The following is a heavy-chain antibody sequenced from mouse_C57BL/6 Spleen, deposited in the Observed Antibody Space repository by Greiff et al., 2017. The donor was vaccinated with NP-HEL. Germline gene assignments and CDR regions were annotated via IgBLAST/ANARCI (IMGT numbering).Heavy chain of an antibody. Sequence: EVKLMESGGGLVQPGGSMKLSCVASGFTFSNYWMNWVRQSPEKGLEWVAQIRLKSDNYATHYAESVKGRFTISRDDSKSSVYLQMNNLRAEDTGIYYCTGRSGSAWFAYWGQGTLVTVSA. J-gene: IGHJ3*01. V-gene: IGHV6-3*01. D-gene: IGHD2-2*01. CDR2: IRLKSDNYAT. CDR3: TGRSGSAWFAY. CDR1: GFTFSNYW.